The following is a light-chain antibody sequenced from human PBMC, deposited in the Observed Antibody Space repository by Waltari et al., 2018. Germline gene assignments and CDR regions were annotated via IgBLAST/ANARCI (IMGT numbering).Light chain of an antibody. J-gene: IGKJ2*01. CDR1: QSLLHSNGYNY. CDR2: LGS. CDR3: MQALQTPYT. Sequence: DIVMTQSPLSLPVTPGEPASISCRSSQSLLHSNGYNYLDWYLQKPGQSHHLLIYLGSNRASGVPDRFSGSGSGTDFTLKISRVEAEDVGVYYCMQALQTPYTFGQGTKLEIK. V-gene: IGKV2-28*01.